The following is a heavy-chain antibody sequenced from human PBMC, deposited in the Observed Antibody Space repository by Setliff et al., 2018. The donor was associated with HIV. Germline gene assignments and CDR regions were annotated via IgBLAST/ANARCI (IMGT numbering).Heavy chain of an antibody. J-gene: IGHJ5*02. CDR1: GGSFSGYY. Sequence: SETLSLTCAVYGGSFSGYYWSWIRQPPGKGLEWIGEINHSGSTNYNPSLKSRVTISVDTSKNQFSLKLSSVTAADTAVYYRARERITMVRGVNWFDPWGQGTLVTVSS. V-gene: IGHV4-34*01. CDR2: INHSGST. CDR3: ARERITMVRGVNWFDP. D-gene: IGHD3-10*01.